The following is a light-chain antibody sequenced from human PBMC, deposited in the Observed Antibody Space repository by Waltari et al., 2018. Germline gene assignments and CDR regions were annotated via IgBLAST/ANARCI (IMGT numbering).Light chain of an antibody. CDR3: CSYTRGSVI. J-gene: IGLJ2*01. CDR2: EVN. CDR1: SSDVGSYTL. Sequence: QSALTQPASVSGSPGQSIAISCTGTSSDVGSYTLVSWYQQFPGKSPKLTLYEVNKRPSGISNRFSGSKFGNTASLTISGLQAEDEGDYYCCSYTRGSVICGGGTKLTVL. V-gene: IGLV2-23*02.